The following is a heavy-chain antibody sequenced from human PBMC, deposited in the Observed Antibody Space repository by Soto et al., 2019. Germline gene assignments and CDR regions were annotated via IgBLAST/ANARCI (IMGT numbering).Heavy chain of an antibody. Sequence: ASVKVSCKASGYTFTSYGISWVRQAPGQGLEWMGWISAYNGNTNYAQKLQGRVTMTTDTSTSTAYMELRSLRSDDTAVEYCARFSNEVRFLEWSPYYYYMDVWGKGTTVTVSS. D-gene: IGHD3-3*01. V-gene: IGHV1-18*01. CDR3: ARFSNEVRFLEWSPYYYYMDV. CDR1: GYTFTSYG. J-gene: IGHJ6*03. CDR2: ISAYNGNT.